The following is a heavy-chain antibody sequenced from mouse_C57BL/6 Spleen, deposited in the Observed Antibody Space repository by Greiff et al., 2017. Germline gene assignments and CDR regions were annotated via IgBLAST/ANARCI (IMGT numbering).Heavy chain of an antibody. Sequence: QVQLKQSGPELVKPGASVKISCKASGYAFSSSWMNWVKQRPGKGLEWIGRIYPGDGDTNYNGKFKGKATLTADKPSSTAYMQLSSLTSEDSAVYFCARYDAFFDYWGQGTTLTVSS. J-gene: IGHJ2*01. CDR3: ARYDAFFDY. CDR2: IYPGDGDT. D-gene: IGHD2-12*01. V-gene: IGHV1-82*01. CDR1: GYAFSSSW.